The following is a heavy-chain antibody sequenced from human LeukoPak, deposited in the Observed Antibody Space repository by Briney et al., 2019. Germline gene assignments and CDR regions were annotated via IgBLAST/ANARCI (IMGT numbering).Heavy chain of an antibody. D-gene: IGHD3-10*01. V-gene: IGHV1-18*01. CDR3: ARDNGSGRFGFDY. CDR2: TNGYNGNT. J-gene: IGHJ4*02. CDR1: GNTFTDYG. Sequence: ASVKVSCKAPGNTFTDYGVTWVRQAPGQGLEWMGWTNGYNGNTNYAQKFQGRLTMTTDTSTNTGYMELRSLRSDDTAVYYCARDNGSGRFGFDYWGQGTLVSVSS.